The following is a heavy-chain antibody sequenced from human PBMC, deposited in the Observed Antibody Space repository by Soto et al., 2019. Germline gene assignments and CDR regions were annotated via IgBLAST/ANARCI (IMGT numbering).Heavy chain of an antibody. CDR3: AHTQQISIPWGYDY. CDR1: GFSLTSGVG. Sequence: SGPTLVNPTQTLTLTCTFSGFSLTSGVGVGWIRQPPGKALEWLGIIFWDDDKRYSPSLKSRLSITKDTSKNQVVLIMTNVDPLATPTYFCAHTQQISIPWGYDYWGQGALVTVSS. CDR2: IFWDDDK. D-gene: IGHD7-27*01. J-gene: IGHJ4*02. V-gene: IGHV2-5*02.